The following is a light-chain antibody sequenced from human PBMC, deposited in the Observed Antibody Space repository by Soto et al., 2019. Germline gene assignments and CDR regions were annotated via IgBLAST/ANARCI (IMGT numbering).Light chain of an antibody. J-gene: IGKJ1*01. Sequence: DIQMTQSPSSLSASVGDRVTITCQTSQSINTYLNWYQQKTGKAPKLLIYGASSLQSRVPLRFSGSGSGTDFTLTISSLEPEDFATYYCQESYSPLWGTCGQGTKVEIK. V-gene: IGKV1-39*01. CDR3: QESYSPLWGT. CDR2: GAS. CDR1: QSINTY.